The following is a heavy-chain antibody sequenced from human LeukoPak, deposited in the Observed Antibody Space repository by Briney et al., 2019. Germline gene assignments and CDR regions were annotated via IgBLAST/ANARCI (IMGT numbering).Heavy chain of an antibody. Sequence: GGSLRLSCAASGLNVSSNYMSWVRQPPGKGLEWVSFIYTGDRTNYADSVKGRFTVSRDSSKNTLYLQMNSLRGEDTAVYYCARASGIDYTDMVDSWGQGTLVTVSA. V-gene: IGHV3-53*01. D-gene: IGHD1-26*01. CDR1: GLNVSSNY. J-gene: IGHJ4*02. CDR3: ARASGIDYTDMVDS. CDR2: IYTGDRT.